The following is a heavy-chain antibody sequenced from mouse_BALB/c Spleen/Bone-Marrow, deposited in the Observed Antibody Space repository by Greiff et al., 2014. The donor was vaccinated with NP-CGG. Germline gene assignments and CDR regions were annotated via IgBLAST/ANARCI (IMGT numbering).Heavy chain of an antibody. D-gene: IGHD1-1*01. J-gene: IGHJ3*01. V-gene: IGHV14-3*02. Sequence: EVKLMESGAELVKPGASVKLSCTASGFNIKDTYMHWVKQRPEQGLEWIGRIDPANGNTKYDPKFQGKATITADTSSNTAYLQLSSRTSEDTAVYYGAIYYYGSSGFAYWGQGTLVTVSA. CDR2: IDPANGNT. CDR3: AIYYYGSSGFAY. CDR1: GFNIKDTY.